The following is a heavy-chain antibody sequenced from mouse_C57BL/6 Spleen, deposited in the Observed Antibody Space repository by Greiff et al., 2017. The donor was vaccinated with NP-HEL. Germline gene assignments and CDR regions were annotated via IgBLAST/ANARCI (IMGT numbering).Heavy chain of an antibody. CDR3: ARHEDRVITTVVASDFDD. V-gene: IGHV1-62-2*01. CDR2: FYPGSGSI. J-gene: IGHJ1*03. D-gene: IGHD1-1*01. CDR1: GYTFTEYT. Sequence: VQLQQSGAELVKPGASVKLSCKASGYTFTEYTIHWVKQRSGQGLEWIGWFYPGSGSIKYNEKFKDKATLTADKSSSTVYMELSRLTSEDSAVYFCARHEDRVITTVVASDFDDWGTGTTVTVSS.